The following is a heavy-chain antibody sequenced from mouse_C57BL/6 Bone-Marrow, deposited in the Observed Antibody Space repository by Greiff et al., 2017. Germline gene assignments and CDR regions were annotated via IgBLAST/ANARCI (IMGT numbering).Heavy chain of an antibody. Sequence: EVQGVESGGDLVKPGGSLKLSCAASGFTFSSYGMSWVRQTPDKRLEWVATISSGGSYTYYPDSVKGRFTISRDNAKNTLYLQMSSLESEDTAMYYCARGGSYYFDYWGQGTTLTVSS. CDR3: ARGGSYYFDY. J-gene: IGHJ2*01. V-gene: IGHV5-6*01. CDR2: ISSGGSYT. CDR1: GFTFSSYG.